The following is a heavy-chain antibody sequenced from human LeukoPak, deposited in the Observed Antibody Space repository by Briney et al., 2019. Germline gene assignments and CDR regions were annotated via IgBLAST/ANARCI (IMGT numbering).Heavy chain of an antibody. V-gene: IGHV3-48*03. CDR2: ISSSGSTI. CDR3: ARTVPDHDAFDI. J-gene: IGHJ3*02. CDR1: GFTFSSYE. D-gene: IGHD4-11*01. Sequence: GGSLRLSCAASGFTFSSYEMNWVRQAPGKGLEWVSYISSSGSTIYYADSAKGRFTISRDNAKNSLYLQMNSLRAEDTAVYYCARTVPDHDAFDIWGQGTMVTVSS.